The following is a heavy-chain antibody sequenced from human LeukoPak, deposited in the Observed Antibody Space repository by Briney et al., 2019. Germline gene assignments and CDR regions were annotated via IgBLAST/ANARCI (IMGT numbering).Heavy chain of an antibody. CDR3: ARDLGATTFGMVA. CDR1: GFTFSSYG. Sequence: PGGSLRLSCAASGFTFSSYGMHWVRQAPGKGLEWVAVIWYDGSNKYYADSVKGRFTISRDNSKNTLYLQMNSLRAEVTAVYYCARDLGATTFGMVARGQGTLVTVSS. V-gene: IGHV3-33*01. J-gene: IGHJ4*02. D-gene: IGHD3-16*01. CDR2: IWYDGSNK.